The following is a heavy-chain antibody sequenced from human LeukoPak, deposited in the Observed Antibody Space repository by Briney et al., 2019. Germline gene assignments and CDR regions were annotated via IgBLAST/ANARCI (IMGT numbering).Heavy chain of an antibody. CDR2: ISSSGSTI. CDR3: AKGASSGYCVARFDY. V-gene: IGHV3-48*03. CDR1: GFTFSSYE. D-gene: IGHD3-22*01. J-gene: IGHJ4*02. Sequence: GGSLRLSCAASGFTFSSYEMNWVRQAPGKGLEWVSYISSSGSTIYYADSVKGRFTISRDNAKNSLYLQMNSLRAEDTALYYCAKGASSGYCVARFDYWGQGTLVTVSS.